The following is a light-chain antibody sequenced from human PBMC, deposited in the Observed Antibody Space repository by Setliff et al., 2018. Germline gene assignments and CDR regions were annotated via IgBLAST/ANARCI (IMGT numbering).Light chain of an antibody. J-gene: IGLJ1*01. CDR3: SIHRSRGYV. V-gene: IGLV2-14*03. CDR2: DVT. Sequence: QSALAQPASVSGSPGQSITISCTGASSDIGDSKYVSWYQQHPGKAPKLIIYDVTTRPSGVSNRFSGSKSGNTASLTISGLQAEDEADYYCSIHRSRGYVFGTGTKVTVL. CDR1: SSDIGDSKY.